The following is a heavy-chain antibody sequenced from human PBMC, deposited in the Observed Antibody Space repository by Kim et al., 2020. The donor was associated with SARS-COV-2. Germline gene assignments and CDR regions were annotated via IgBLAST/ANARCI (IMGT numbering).Heavy chain of an antibody. Sequence: GGSLRLSCAASGFTFSSYSMNWVRQAPGKGLEWVSSISSSSSYIYYADSVKGRFTISRDNAKNSLYLQMNSLRAEDTAVYYCARGVVAYCGGDCPAPYGLDVWGQGTTVTVSS. CDR1: GFTFSSYS. J-gene: IGHJ6*02. D-gene: IGHD2-21*02. CDR3: ARGVVAYCGGDCPAPYGLDV. CDR2: ISSSSSYI. V-gene: IGHV3-21*01.